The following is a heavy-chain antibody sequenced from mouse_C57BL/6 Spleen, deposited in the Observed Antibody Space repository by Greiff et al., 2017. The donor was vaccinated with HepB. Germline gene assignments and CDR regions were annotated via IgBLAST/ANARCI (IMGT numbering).Heavy chain of an antibody. V-gene: IGHV1-55*01. J-gene: IGHJ4*01. CDR3: ARQGDYDGMDYAMDY. D-gene: IGHD1-1*01. CDR1: GYTFTSYW. Sequence: QVQLQQPGAELVKPGASVKMSCKASGYTFTSYWITWVKQRPGQGLEWIGDIYPGSGSTNYNEKFKSKATLTVDTSSSTAYMQLSSLTSEDSAVYYCARQGDYDGMDYAMDYWGQGTSVTVSS. CDR2: IYPGSGST.